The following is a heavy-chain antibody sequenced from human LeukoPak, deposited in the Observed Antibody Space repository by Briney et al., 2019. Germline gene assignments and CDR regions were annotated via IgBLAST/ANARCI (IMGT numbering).Heavy chain of an antibody. V-gene: IGHV3-74*01. D-gene: IGHD1-26*01. CDR2: INTDGSYT. Sequence: GGSLRLSCAASGFTFSSYWMHWVRHAPGKGLVWVSHINTDGSYTRYADSVKGRFTIARDNAKSTLYLQMNSLRAEDTAVYYCARGGLLSRYWGQGTLVTVSS. CDR1: GFTFSSYW. J-gene: IGHJ4*02. CDR3: ARGGLLSRY.